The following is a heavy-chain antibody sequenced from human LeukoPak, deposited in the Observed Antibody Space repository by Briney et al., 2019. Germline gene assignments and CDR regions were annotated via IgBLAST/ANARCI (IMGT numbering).Heavy chain of an antibody. J-gene: IGHJ6*02. CDR2: INPNSGDT. Sequence: ASVKVSCKASGYTFTGYYMHWVRQAPEQGLEWMGWINPNSGDTNYAQKFQGRVTMTRDTSISTAYMELSSLRSEDTAVYYCAASPRIDDYSDDYYGMDVWGQGTTVTVSS. CDR3: AASPRIDDYSDDYYGMDV. CDR1: GYTFTGYY. V-gene: IGHV1-2*02. D-gene: IGHD4-17*01.